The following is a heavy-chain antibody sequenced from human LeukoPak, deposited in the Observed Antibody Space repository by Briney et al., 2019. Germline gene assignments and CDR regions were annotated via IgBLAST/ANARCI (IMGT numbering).Heavy chain of an antibody. J-gene: IGHJ4*02. Sequence: GGSLRLSCAASGFTFSNYAMSWVRQAPGKGLEWVSAISGSGGSTYYAGSVKGRFTISRDNSKNTLYLQMNSLRAEDTAVYYCASVYGSGSYSRYYWGQGTLVTVSS. CDR1: GFTFSNYA. CDR3: ASVYGSGSYSRYY. CDR2: ISGSGGST. D-gene: IGHD3-10*01. V-gene: IGHV3-23*01.